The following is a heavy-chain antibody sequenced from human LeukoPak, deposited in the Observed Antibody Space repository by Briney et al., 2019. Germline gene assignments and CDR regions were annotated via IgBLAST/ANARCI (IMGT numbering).Heavy chain of an antibody. CDR2: IYSGGTT. CDR3: ARVLSVSYCDS. D-gene: IGHD2/OR15-2a*01. V-gene: IGHV3-53*01. Sequence: PGGSLRLSCAASGFTVGSNYMSWVRQAPGKGLEWVSVIYSGGTTYYADSVKGRFTISRDNSKNTLYLQMNSLRGEDTAVYYCARVLSVSYCDSWGQGTLVTVSS. J-gene: IGHJ4*02. CDR1: GFTVGSNY.